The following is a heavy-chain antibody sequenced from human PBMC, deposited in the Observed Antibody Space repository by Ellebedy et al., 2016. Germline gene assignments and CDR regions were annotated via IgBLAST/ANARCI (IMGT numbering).Heavy chain of an antibody. D-gene: IGHD5-18*01. CDR1: GFTFSNAW. CDR3: TTAYRYNYDSV. CDR2: IKSKTDGGAA. J-gene: IGHJ4*02. Sequence: GGSLRLFCAASGFTFSNAWMNWVRQAPGKGLEWVGRIKSKTDGGAADYAAPVKGRFTISRDDSKNTLYLQMNSLKTEDTAVYFCTTAYRYNYDSVWGQGTLVTVSS. V-gene: IGHV3-15*01.